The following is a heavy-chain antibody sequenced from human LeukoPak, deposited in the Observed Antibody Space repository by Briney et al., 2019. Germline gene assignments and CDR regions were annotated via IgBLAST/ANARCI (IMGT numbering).Heavy chain of an antibody. CDR2: ISGSGGST. V-gene: IGHV3-23*01. J-gene: IGHJ6*02. CDR3: AKYDGSGSYYYYYYGMDV. Sequence: GGSLRLSCAASGFTFSTYWMNWVRQAPGKGLEWVSAISGSGGSTYYADSVKGRFTISRDNSKNTLYLQMNSLRAEDTAVYYCAKYDGSGSYYYYYYGMDVWGQGTTVTVSS. CDR1: GFTFSTYW. D-gene: IGHD3-10*01.